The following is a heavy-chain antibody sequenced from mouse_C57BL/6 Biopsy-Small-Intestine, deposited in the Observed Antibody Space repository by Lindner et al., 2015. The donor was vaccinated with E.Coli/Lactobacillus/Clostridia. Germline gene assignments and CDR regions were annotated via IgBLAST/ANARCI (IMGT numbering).Heavy chain of an antibody. CDR3: AREPRLGSDYYFDY. CDR2: LNPKSGAT. Sequence: YYIHWVRQAPGQGLEWLGWLNPKSGATIYAQNFRGRVTMTSDMSINTAYMDLSGLTSDDTATYYCAREPRLGSDYYFDYWGQGTLVTVSS. CDR1: YY. D-gene: IGHD2-13*01. V-gene: IGHV14-1*02. J-gene: IGHJ2*01.